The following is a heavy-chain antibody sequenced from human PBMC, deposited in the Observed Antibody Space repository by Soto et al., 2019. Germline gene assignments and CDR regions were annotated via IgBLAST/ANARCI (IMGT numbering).Heavy chain of an antibody. CDR1: GYSFTSYW. Sequence: GESLKISCKGSGYSFTSYWISWVRQMPGKGLEWMGRIDPSDSYTNYGPSFQGHVTISADKSISTAYLQWSSLKASDTAMYYCARATMARGVISDSHYYGMDVWGQGTTVTVSS. CDR2: IDPSDSYT. CDR3: ARATMARGVISDSHYYGMDV. V-gene: IGHV5-10-1*01. J-gene: IGHJ6*02. D-gene: IGHD3-10*01.